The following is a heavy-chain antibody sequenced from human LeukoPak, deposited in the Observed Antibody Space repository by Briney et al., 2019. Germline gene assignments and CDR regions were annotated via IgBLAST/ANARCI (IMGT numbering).Heavy chain of an antibody. V-gene: IGHV4-39*07. J-gene: IGHJ3*02. CDR1: GGSISSSSYY. CDR2: IYYSGST. D-gene: IGHD3-22*01. Sequence: PSETLSLTCTVSGGSISSSSYYWGWIRQPPGKGLEWIGSIYYSGSTYYNPSLKSRVTISVDTSKNQFSLKLRSVTAADTAVYYCARVGGITMIVVLITDAFNIWGQGTMVTVSS. CDR3: ARVGGITMIVVLITDAFNI.